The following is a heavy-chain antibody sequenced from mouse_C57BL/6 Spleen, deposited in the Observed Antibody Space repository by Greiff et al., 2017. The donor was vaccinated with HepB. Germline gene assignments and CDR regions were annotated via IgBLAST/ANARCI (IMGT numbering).Heavy chain of an antibody. CDR2: ISDGGSYT. CDR3: ARVGGTTRTWFAY. D-gene: IGHD2-14*01. J-gene: IGHJ3*01. CDR1: GFTFSSYA. Sequence: VQLKESGGGLVKPGGSLKLSCAASGFTFSSYAMSWVRQTPEKRLEWVATISDGGSYTYYPDNVKGRFTISRDNAKNNLYLQMSHLKSEDTAMYYCARVGGTTRTWFAYWGQGTLVTVSA. V-gene: IGHV5-4*01.